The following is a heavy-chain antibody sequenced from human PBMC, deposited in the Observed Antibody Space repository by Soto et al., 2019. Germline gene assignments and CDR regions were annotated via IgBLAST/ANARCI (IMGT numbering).Heavy chain of an antibody. CDR2: ISWNSGSI. CDR1: GFTFDDYA. Sequence: LRLSCAASGFTFDDYAMHWVRQAPGKGLEWVSGISWNSGSIGYADSVKGRFTISRDNAKNSLYLQMNSLRAEDTALYYCAKDGYSGSPNYFDYCGQGPLVTVYS. V-gene: IGHV3-9*01. J-gene: IGHJ4*02. CDR3: AKDGYSGSPNYFDY. D-gene: IGHD1-26*01.